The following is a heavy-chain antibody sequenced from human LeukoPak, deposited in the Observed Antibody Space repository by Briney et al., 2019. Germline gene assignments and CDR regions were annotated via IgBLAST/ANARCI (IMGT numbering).Heavy chain of an antibody. V-gene: IGHV1-24*01. CDR3: AGYCSSTSCYRNHYYYGMDV. CDR1: GYTRTELS. CDR2: FDPEDGET. D-gene: IGHD2-2*02. J-gene: IGHJ6*02. Sequence: ASVKVSCKVSGYTRTELSMHWVRQAPGKGLEWMGGFDPEDGETIYAQKFQGRVTMTEDTSTDTAYMELSSLRSEDTAVYYCAGYCSSTSCYRNHYYYGMDVWGQGTTVTVSS.